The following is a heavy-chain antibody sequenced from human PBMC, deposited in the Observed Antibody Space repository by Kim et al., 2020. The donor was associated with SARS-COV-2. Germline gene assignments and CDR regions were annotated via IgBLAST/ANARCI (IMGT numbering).Heavy chain of an antibody. CDR3: AKEDNWNPVYYMDV. V-gene: IGHV3-23*01. Sequence: GGSLRLSCAASGFTFSSYAMSWVRQAPGKGLECVSVVSGSGRNTYYADSVKGRFTISRDNSKNTLSLQMNSLRAEDSAVYFCAKEDNWNPVYYMDVWGKG. D-gene: IGHD1-20*01. J-gene: IGHJ6*03. CDR2: VSGSGRNT. CDR1: GFTFSSYA.